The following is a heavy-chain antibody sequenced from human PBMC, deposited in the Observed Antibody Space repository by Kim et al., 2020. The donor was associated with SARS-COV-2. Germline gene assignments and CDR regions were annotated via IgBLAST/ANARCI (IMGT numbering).Heavy chain of an antibody. D-gene: IGHD3-10*01. CDR1: GITFSDYY. CDR2: ITSSGSTT. J-gene: IGHJ5*02. Sequence: GGSLRLSCVASGITFSDYYMSWIRQAPGKGLEWVSSITSSGSTTFYADSVKGRFTISRDNAKHSLYLQMNSLRVEDTAVYYCARGGGVIWFTEIRSRWFDPWGQGTLVTVSS. CDR3: ARGGGVIWFTEIRSRWFDP. V-gene: IGHV3-11*01.